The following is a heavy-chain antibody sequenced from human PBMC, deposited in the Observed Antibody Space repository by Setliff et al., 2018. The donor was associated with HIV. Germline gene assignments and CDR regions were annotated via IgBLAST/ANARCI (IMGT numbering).Heavy chain of an antibody. D-gene: IGHD2-15*01. CDR3: ASYCSGGSCHSAEYFQH. Sequence: GASVKVSCKTSGGTFSSYSITWVRQAPGQGLEWMGGIIPLFGSADYAQRFQGRVTITADESTSTAYMELSSLRSEDTAVYYCASYCSGGSCHSAEYFQHWGQGTLVTVSS. V-gene: IGHV1-69*13. CDR1: GGTFSSYS. CDR2: IIPLFGSA. J-gene: IGHJ1*01.